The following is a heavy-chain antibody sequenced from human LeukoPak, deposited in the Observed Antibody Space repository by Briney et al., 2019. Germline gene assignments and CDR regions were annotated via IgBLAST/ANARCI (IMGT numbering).Heavy chain of an antibody. CDR3: AKDPYDILTGLDY. CDR1: GFTFDDYA. J-gene: IGHJ4*02. V-gene: IGHV3-9*01. Sequence: GGSLRLSCAASGFTFDDYAMHWVRQAPGKGLEWVSGISWNSGNIGYADSVKGRFTISRDNAKNSLYLQMNSLRAEDTALYYCAKDPYDILTGLDYWGQGTLVTVSS. CDR2: ISWNSGNI. D-gene: IGHD3-9*01.